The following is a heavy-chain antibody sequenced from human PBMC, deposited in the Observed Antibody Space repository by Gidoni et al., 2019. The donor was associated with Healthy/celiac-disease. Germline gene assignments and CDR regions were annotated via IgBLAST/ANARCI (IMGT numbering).Heavy chain of an antibody. J-gene: IGHJ4*02. CDR2: IYTSGST. CDR3: ARKNYYDSSGLFDY. Sequence: QVQLQESGQGLGKPSQTLSLTCTVSGGAISSGSYYWRWIRRPAGKGLEWIGRIYTSGSTIYNPSLQSRVTISVDTSKNQFSLKLSSVTAADTAVYYCARKNYYDSSGLFDYWGQGTLVTVSS. CDR1: GGAISSGSYY. V-gene: IGHV4-61*02. D-gene: IGHD3-22*01.